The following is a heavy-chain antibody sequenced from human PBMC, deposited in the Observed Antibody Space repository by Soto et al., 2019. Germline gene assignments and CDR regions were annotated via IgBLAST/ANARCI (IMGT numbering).Heavy chain of an antibody. Sequence: GGSLRLSCAASGFTFSSYGMHWVRQAPGRGLEWVAVISYDGGNKNYADSVKGRFTISRDNSKNTLYLQVNGLRAEDTAVYYCAKDLYSSGWSPDYWGQGTLVTVSS. CDR3: AKDLYSSGWSPDY. CDR2: ISYDGGNK. D-gene: IGHD6-19*01. CDR1: GFTFSSYG. V-gene: IGHV3-30*18. J-gene: IGHJ4*02.